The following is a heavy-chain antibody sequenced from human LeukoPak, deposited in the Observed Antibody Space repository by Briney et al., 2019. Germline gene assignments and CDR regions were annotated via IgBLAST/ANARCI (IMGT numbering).Heavy chain of an antibody. CDR1: RFTFSDYY. CDR3: ARVWATITMGGYYFDY. V-gene: IGHV3-72*01. D-gene: IGHD5-12*01. Sequence: GSLRLSCAASRFTFSDYYMDWVRPASRQGPGWVGRDRNKVNEFTIEYAASVKGRFTISRDESKSSLYLQMKSLETEDTAVYYFARVWATITMGGYYFDYWGQGSLVTVSS. CDR2: DRNKVNEFTI. J-gene: IGHJ4*02.